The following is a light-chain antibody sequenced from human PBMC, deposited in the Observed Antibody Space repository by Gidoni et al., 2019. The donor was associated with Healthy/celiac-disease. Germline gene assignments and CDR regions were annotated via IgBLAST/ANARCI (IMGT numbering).Light chain of an antibody. CDR1: QSISSY. CDR3: QQSYSTPPT. CDR2: AAS. V-gene: IGKV1-39*01. Sequence: DIQMTQSPSSLSASVGDRVTITCRASQSISSYITWYQQNPGKAPKLLIYAASSLQSGVPSRFSGSGSGTDFTLTISSLQPEDFVTYYCQQSYSTPPTFGGGTKLEIK. J-gene: IGKJ4*01.